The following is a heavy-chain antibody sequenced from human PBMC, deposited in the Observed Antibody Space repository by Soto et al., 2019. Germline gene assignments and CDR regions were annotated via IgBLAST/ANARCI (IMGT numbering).Heavy chain of an antibody. CDR3: AKIPLLWFGESRGYFDY. Sequence: LSLTCAASGFTFNTYAMSWVRQAPGKGLGWVSAISGSGGSTYYADSVKGRFTISRDNSRNTLYLQINSLRAEDTAVYYCAKIPLLWFGESRGYFDYWGQGTLVTVSS. D-gene: IGHD3-10*01. CDR2: ISGSGGST. V-gene: IGHV3-23*01. CDR1: GFTFNTYA. J-gene: IGHJ4*02.